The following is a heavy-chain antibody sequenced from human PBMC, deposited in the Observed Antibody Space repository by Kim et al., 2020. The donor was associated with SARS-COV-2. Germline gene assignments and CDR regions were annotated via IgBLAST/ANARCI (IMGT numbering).Heavy chain of an antibody. CDR3: ATASVPNTYYDILTGSPQPYYYYGMDV. CDR2: IYHSGST. CDR1: GGSISSSNW. J-gene: IGHJ6*02. Sequence: SETLSLTCAVSGGSISSSNWWSWVRQPPGKGLEWIGEIYHSGSTNYNPSLKSRVTISVDKSKNQFSLKLSSVTAADTAVYYCATASVPNTYYDILTGSPQPYYYYGMDVWGQGTTVTVSS. V-gene: IGHV4-4*02. D-gene: IGHD3-9*01.